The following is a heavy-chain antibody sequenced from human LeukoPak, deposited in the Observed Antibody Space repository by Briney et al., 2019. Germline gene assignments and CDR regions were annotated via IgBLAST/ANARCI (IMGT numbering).Heavy chain of an antibody. J-gene: IGHJ5*02. Sequence: ASVKVSCKASGANFTTYSLSWVRQAPGQGLEWMGWINPNSGGTNYAQKFQGRVTMTRDTSISTAYMELSRLTSDDTAVYYCARGVTSAAGPNWFDPWGQGTLVTVSS. V-gene: IGHV1-2*02. D-gene: IGHD6-13*01. CDR1: GANFTTYS. CDR2: INPNSGGT. CDR3: ARGVTSAAGPNWFDP.